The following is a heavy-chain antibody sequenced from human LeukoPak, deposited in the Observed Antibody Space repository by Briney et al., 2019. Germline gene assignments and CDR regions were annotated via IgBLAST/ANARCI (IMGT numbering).Heavy chain of an antibody. V-gene: IGHV3-30*02. J-gene: IGHJ4*02. CDR1: GFSFSSYA. D-gene: IGHD6-6*01. CDR3: AKEYTPSSPLGELDS. Sequence: GGSLRLSCAVSGFSFSSYAMHWVRQAPGKGLEWVALIRHDETNEYYADSVQGRFTISRDTSKNTLYLQMNSLRAEDTAVYYCAKEYTPSSPLGELDSWGQGTLVTASS. CDR2: IRHDETNE.